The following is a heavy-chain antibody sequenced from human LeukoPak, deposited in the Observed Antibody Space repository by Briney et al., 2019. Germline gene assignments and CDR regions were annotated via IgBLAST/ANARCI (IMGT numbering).Heavy chain of an antibody. Sequence: PSETLSLTCAVYGGSFSGYYWSWIRQPPGQGLEWIGEINHSGSTNYNPSLKRRVTISVDTSKNQFSLKLSSVTAADTAVYYCASPVSGSSGWYYNYWGQGTLVTVSS. CDR1: GGSFSGYY. CDR2: INHSGST. CDR3: ASPVSGSSGWYYNY. V-gene: IGHV4-34*01. J-gene: IGHJ4*02. D-gene: IGHD6-19*01.